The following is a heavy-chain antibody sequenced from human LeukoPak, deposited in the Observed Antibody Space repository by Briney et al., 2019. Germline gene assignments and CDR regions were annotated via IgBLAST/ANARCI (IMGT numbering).Heavy chain of an antibody. J-gene: IGHJ4*02. CDR1: GFTFSSYG. CDR3: AKDRYSYAFEYSDS. V-gene: IGHV3-30*18. D-gene: IGHD5-18*01. Sequence: GGSLRLSCVASGFTFSSYGMHWVRQAPGKGLDWVAVISNDGSKKYYADSVKGRFTISRDNSKNTLSLQVSSLRTEDTAVYYCAKDRYSYAFEYSDSWGQGTLVTVSS. CDR2: ISNDGSKK.